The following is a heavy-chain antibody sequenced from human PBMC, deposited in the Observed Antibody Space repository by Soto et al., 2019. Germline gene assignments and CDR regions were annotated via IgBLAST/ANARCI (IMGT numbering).Heavy chain of an antibody. CDR2: IYPGDSDT. CDR3: ARNSGTYYPGLVYYYAMDV. J-gene: IGHJ6*02. D-gene: IGHD1-26*01. Sequence: PGESLKISCKGSGYTFTSYLIGWVRQMPGKGLNWMGTIYPGDSDTRYSPSFQGQVTISADKSISTAYLQWSSLKASDTAMYYCARNSGTYYPGLVYYYAMDVWGQGTTVTVSS. V-gene: IGHV5-51*01. CDR1: GYTFTSYL.